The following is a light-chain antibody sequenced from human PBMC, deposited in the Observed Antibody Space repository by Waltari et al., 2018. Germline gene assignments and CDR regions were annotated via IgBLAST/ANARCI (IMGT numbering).Light chain of an antibody. CDR1: QSVLLNSNNKNY. CDR3: QQYVTPPPT. Sequence: EIVMTQSPASLAVSLGERATLNCKSSQSVLLNSNNKNYLAWYHQRPGQPPNLLIYWASTRESGVPDRFSGSGSGTDFTLTINSLQAEDVAVYYCQQYVTPPPTFGHGTKVEIK. J-gene: IGKJ1*01. V-gene: IGKV4-1*01. CDR2: WAS.